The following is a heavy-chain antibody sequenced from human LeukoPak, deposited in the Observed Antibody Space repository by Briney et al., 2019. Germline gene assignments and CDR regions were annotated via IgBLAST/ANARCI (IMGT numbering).Heavy chain of an antibody. CDR1: GFTFSSYA. D-gene: IGHD3-16*01. CDR2: ISYDGSNK. CDR3: AREWGGDYFDY. V-gene: IGHV3-30-3*01. Sequence: PGGSLRLSCAASGFTFSSYAMHWVRQAPGKGLEWVAVISYDGSNKYYADSVKGRFTISRDNSKNTLYLQMNSLRAEDTAVYYCAREWGGDYFDYWGQGTLVPVSS. J-gene: IGHJ4*02.